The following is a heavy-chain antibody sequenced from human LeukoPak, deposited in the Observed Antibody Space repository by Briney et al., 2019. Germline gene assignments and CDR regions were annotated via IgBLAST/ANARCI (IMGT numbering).Heavy chain of an antibody. Sequence: SETLSLTCSVSGDSISSNEWWSWVRQPPGQGLAWIGEVFHSGSTNFNPSLKSRVTISIDKSKNQFSLEVTSVTAADTAIYYCARDLAVAGTNYFDFWGQGVLVTVSS. V-gene: IGHV4-4*02. D-gene: IGHD6-19*01. CDR3: ARDLAVAGTNYFDF. J-gene: IGHJ4*02. CDR2: VFHSGST. CDR1: GDSISSNEW.